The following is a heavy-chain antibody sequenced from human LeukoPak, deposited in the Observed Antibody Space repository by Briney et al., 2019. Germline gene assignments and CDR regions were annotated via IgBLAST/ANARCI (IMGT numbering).Heavy chain of an antibody. V-gene: IGHV3-30*02. D-gene: IGHD2-15*01. J-gene: IGHJ4*02. CDR3: ASSGVVAATSVFDY. CDR1: GFTFSTYG. CDR2: IRYDASNT. Sequence: GGSLRLSCAASGFTFSTYGIHWVRQATGKGLEWVAFIRYDASNTYYADYVKGRFTISRDNSKNTLYLQMNSLRAEDTAVYYCASSGVVAATSVFDYWGQGTLVTVSS.